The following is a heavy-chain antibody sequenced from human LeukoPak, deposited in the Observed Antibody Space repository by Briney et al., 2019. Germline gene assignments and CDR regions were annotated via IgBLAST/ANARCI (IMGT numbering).Heavy chain of an antibody. CDR2: IYTSGGI. J-gene: IGHJ4*02. D-gene: IGHD3-10*01. V-gene: IGHV4-4*07. CDR1: GGSISSYY. CDR3: ARQGSGSYYNIDY. Sequence: SETLPLTCTVSGGSISSYYWSWIRQPAGKGLEWIGRIYTSGGINYNPSLKSRVTMSVDTSKNQFSLKLSSVTAADTAVYYCARQGSGSYYNIDYWGQGTLVTVSS.